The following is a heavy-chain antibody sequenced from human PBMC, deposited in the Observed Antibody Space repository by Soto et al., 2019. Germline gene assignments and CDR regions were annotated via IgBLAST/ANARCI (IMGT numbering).Heavy chain of an antibody. Sequence: EVQLLESGGGLAQPGGSLRLSCAATGFKFTSYAMSWVRQAPGKGLEWVSGIGGSGKFTHYADSVKGRFTLTRDNSNPTLFPQMDSWRADDSAVYYCAKHLLGDGATYCEAWGQGTLVTVSS. V-gene: IGHV3-23*01. CDR3: AKHLLGDGATYCEA. J-gene: IGHJ1*01. CDR1: GFKFTSYA. D-gene: IGHD3-16*01. CDR2: IGGSGKFT.